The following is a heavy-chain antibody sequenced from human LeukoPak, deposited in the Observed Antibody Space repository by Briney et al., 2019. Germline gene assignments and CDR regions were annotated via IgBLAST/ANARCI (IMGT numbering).Heavy chain of an antibody. Sequence: PGGSLRLSCAASGFTFSSYAMSWVRQAPGKGLEWVSSISSSSSYIYYADSVKGRFTISRDNAKNSLYLQMNSLRAEDTAVYYCARVSANYYGSGSKLDYWGQGTLVTVSS. CDR2: ISSSSSYI. V-gene: IGHV3-21*01. J-gene: IGHJ4*02. CDR3: ARVSANYYGSGSKLDY. CDR1: GFTFSSYA. D-gene: IGHD3-10*01.